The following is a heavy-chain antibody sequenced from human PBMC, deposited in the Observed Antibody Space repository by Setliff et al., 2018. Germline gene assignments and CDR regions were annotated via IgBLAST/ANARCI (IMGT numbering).Heavy chain of an antibody. CDR1: GFNLRTSS. D-gene: IGHD2-8*01. V-gene: IGHV3-48*01. Sequence: GGSLRLSCAASGFNLRTSSMNWVRQAPGKGLEWIAFMSAMGITFYYADSVKGRFTISRDRVKNSLYLQLSRLRVDDTAIYYCARDRLPYGVLIGNYMDLWGKGTTVTVSS. J-gene: IGHJ6*03. CDR3: ARDRLPYGVLIGNYMDL. CDR2: MSAMGITF.